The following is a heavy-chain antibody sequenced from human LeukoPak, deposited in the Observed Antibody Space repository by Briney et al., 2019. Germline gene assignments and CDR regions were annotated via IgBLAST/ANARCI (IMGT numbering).Heavy chain of an antibody. V-gene: IGHV3-74*01. Sequence: GGSLRLSCAASRFTFSTYWMHWVRQAPGKGLVWVSRINSDGSSTGYADSVKGRFTISRDNAKNSLYLQMNSLRAEGTAVYYCARDKYYDSSGPLDYWGQGTLVTVSS. D-gene: IGHD3-22*01. CDR1: RFTFSTYW. J-gene: IGHJ4*02. CDR3: ARDKYYDSSGPLDY. CDR2: INSDGSST.